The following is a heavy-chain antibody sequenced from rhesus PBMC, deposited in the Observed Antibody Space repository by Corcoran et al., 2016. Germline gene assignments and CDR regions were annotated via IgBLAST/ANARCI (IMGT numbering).Heavy chain of an antibody. D-gene: IGHD6-25*01. J-gene: IGHJ4*01. Sequence: QVQLQESGPGLVKPSETLSLTCAVSGGSLSDYSYWNWIRQPPGKGLKWIGNIYGNSASTYYNPSLKSRVTISNDTSKNQFFLKLSSVTAADTAVYYCARDLSIAASGMNYWGQGVLVTVSS. V-gene: IGHV4S9*01. CDR3: ARDLSIAASGMNY. CDR2: IYGNSAST. CDR1: GGSLSDYSY.